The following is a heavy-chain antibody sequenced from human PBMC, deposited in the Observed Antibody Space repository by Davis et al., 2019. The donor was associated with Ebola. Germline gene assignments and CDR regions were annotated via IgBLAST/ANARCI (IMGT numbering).Heavy chain of an antibody. CDR3: ARFAVARRAGLDV. CDR1: GGSFSGYY. Sequence: MPGGSLRLSCAVHGGSFSGYYWTWICQPPGKGLEWIGEINPGGSSNYNPSLKSRVTISLDTSENHFSLNLGSVTAADTAVYFCARFAVARRAGLDVWGKGTTVTVSS. V-gene: IGHV4-34*01. J-gene: IGHJ6*04. D-gene: IGHD6-19*01. CDR2: INPGGSS.